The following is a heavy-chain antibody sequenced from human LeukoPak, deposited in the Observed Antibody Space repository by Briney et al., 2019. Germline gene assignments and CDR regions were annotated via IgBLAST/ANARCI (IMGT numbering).Heavy chain of an antibody. CDR3: ARSYYGSGSYFPY. J-gene: IGHJ4*02. CDR1: GYTFTGYY. Sequence: ASVKVSCKASGYTFTGYYMHWVRQAPGQGLEWMGWINPNSGGTNYAQKFQGRVTMTRDTSISTAYMELSRLRSDDTAVYYCARSYYGSGSYFPYWGQGTLVTVSS. D-gene: IGHD3-10*01. CDR2: INPNSGGT. V-gene: IGHV1-2*02.